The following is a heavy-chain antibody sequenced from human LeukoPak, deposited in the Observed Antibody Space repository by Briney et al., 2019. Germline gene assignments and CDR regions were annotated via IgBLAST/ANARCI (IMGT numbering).Heavy chain of an antibody. CDR3: ARDHQNGRADIVVVTAPIDY. CDR1: GFTFSSYA. V-gene: IGHV3-30-3*01. CDR2: ISYDGSNK. Sequence: GGSLRLSCAASGFTFSSYAMHWVRQAPGKGLEWVAVISYDGSNKYYADSVKGRFTISRDNSKNTPYLQMNSLRAEDTAVYYCARDHQNGRADIVVVTAPIDYWGQGTLVTVSS. J-gene: IGHJ4*02. D-gene: IGHD2-21*02.